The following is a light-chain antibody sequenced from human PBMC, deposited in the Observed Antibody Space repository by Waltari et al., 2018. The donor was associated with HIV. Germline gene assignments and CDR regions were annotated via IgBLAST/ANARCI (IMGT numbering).Light chain of an antibody. Sequence: QSVLTQPPSASGTAGQRVTISCSGRSSNIGSNTVNWYHPPPGTAPKLLIYTNNQRPSGVPDRFSGSKSGTSASLAISGLQSEDEADYYCAAWDDSLNGWVFGGGTKLTVL. CDR2: TNN. CDR3: AAWDDSLNGWV. V-gene: IGLV1-44*01. J-gene: IGLJ3*02. CDR1: SSNIGSNT.